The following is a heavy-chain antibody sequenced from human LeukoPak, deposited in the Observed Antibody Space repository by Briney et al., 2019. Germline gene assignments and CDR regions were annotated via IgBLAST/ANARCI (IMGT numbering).Heavy chain of an antibody. J-gene: IGHJ4*02. D-gene: IGHD6-13*01. CDR1: EFTFSTYW. Sequence: GGSLRLSCAASEFTFSTYWMSWVRQAPGKGLEWVANIKQDGSEKYYIDSVKGRFTISRDNAKNSLYLQMNSLRAEDTAMYYCARDSAGNDYWGQGTLVTVSS. CDR2: IKQDGSEK. V-gene: IGHV3-7*01. CDR3: ARDSAGNDY.